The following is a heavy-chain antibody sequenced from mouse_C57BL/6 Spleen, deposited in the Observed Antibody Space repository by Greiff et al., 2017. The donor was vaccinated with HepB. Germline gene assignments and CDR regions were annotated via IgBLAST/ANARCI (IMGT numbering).Heavy chain of an antibody. J-gene: IGHJ2*01. CDR3: STRSTRDGYFDY. V-gene: IGHV5-12*01. CDR2: ISNGGGST. CDR1: GFTFSDYY. D-gene: IGHD1-1*01. Sequence: EVQLVESGGGLVQPGGSLKLSCAASGFTFSDYYMNWVRQTPEKRLEWVAYISNGGGSTYYPDTVKGRVTISRDNAKKSLYLQMSRLKSEDTAMYYCSTRSTRDGYFDYWGQGTTLTVSS.